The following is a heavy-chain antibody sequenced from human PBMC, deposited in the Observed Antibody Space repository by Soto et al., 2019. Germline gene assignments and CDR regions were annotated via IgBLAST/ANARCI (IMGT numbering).Heavy chain of an antibody. V-gene: IGHV1-69*13. J-gene: IGHJ4*02. Sequence: SVKVSCKASGGTFSSYAISWVRQAPGQGLEWMGGIIPIFGTANYAQKFQGRVTITADESTSTAYMELSSLRSEDTAVYYCARSPWDTIFGVANGFDYWGQGTLVTVSS. CDR3: ARSPWDTIFGVANGFDY. CDR2: IIPIFGTA. CDR1: GGTFSSYA. D-gene: IGHD3-3*01.